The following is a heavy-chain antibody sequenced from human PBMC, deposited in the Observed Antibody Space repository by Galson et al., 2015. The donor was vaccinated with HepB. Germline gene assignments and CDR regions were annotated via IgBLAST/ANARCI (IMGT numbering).Heavy chain of an antibody. CDR2: FDPEDGET. J-gene: IGHJ4*02. CDR1: GYSLTELS. V-gene: IGHV1-24*01. Sequence: SVKVSCKVAGYSLTELSMHWVRQAPGEGLEWMGGFDPEDGETIYAQKLQGRITLTEDTSTDTAYMELSSLRSEDTAVYYCATDLGWEQRFWGQGTLVTVSS. D-gene: IGHD1/OR15-1a*01. CDR3: ATDLGWEQRF.